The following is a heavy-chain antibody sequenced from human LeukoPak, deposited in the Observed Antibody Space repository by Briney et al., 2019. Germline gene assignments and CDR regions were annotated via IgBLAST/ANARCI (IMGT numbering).Heavy chain of an antibody. V-gene: IGHV1-69*04. CDR1: GYTFTSYG. J-gene: IGHJ3*02. CDR3: ASDFEDDAFDI. CDR2: IIPILGIA. Sequence: SVKVSCKASGYTFTSYGISWVRQAPGQGLEWMGRIIPILGIANYAQKFQGRVTITADKSTSTAYMELSSLRSEDTAVYYCASDFEDDAFDIWGQGAMVTVSS. D-gene: IGHD3-9*01.